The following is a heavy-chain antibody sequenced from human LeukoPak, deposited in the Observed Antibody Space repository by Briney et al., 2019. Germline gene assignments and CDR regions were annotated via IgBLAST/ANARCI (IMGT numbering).Heavy chain of an antibody. D-gene: IGHD6-19*01. V-gene: IGHV3-21*01. CDR2: ISSSSSYI. Sequence: GGSLRLSCAASGFTFSSYAMSWVRQAPGKGLEWVSSISSSSSYIYYADSVKGRFSISRDNAKNSVYLQMNSLRAEDSAVYYCARDYYSSGWYSSWGQGTLVTVSS. J-gene: IGHJ5*02. CDR3: ARDYYSSGWYSS. CDR1: GFTFSSYA.